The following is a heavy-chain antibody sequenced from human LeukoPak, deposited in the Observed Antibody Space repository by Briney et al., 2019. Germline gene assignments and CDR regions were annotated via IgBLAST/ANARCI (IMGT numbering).Heavy chain of an antibody. Sequence: GGSLRLSCSASGFTFSSYAMHWVRQAPGKGLEYVSAISSNGGSTYYADSVKGRFTISRDNSKNTLYLQMSSPRAEDTAVYYCVKGLGYCSGGSCYTATDYWGQGTLVTVSS. CDR1: GFTFSSYA. CDR3: VKGLGYCSGGSCYTATDY. CDR2: ISSNGGST. J-gene: IGHJ4*02. D-gene: IGHD2-15*01. V-gene: IGHV3-64D*06.